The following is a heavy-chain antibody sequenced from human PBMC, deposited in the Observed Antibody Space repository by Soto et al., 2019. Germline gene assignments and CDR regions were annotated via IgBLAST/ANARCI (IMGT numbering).Heavy chain of an antibody. D-gene: IGHD3-3*01. V-gene: IGHV5-51*01. CDR1: GYSFTSYW. Sequence: GESLKISCKGSGYSFTSYWIGWVRQMPGKGLEWMGIIYPGDSDTRYSPSFQGQVTISADKSISTAYLQWSSLKASDTAMYYCARRINYDFWSGYYTGDAFDIWGQGTMVTVSS. J-gene: IGHJ3*02. CDR2: IYPGDSDT. CDR3: ARRINYDFWSGYYTGDAFDI.